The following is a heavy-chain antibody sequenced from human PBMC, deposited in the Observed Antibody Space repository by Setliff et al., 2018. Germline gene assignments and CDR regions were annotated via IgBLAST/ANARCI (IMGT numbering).Heavy chain of an antibody. J-gene: IGHJ6*03. V-gene: IGHV1-69*05. Sequence: RASVKVSCKASGDSFNNYAISWVRQAPGQGLEWMGGTIPMFGTTNYAQKFQGRVTIITDESTSTAYMELSSLRSEDTAVYYCAREGVDTRSSTDYRYYMDVWGKGTTVTVSS. CDR1: GDSFNNYA. D-gene: IGHD5-18*01. CDR3: AREGVDTRSSTDYRYYMDV. CDR2: TIPMFGTT.